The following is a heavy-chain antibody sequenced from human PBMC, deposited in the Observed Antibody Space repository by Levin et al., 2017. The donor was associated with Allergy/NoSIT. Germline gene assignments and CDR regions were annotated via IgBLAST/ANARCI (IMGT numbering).Heavy chain of an antibody. Sequence: SQTLSLTCTVSGDSVNSDTYYWSWIWQPPGKGLEWIGYIYYTGATNYNPSLESRVTISLDTSKNQFSLKLTSVTAADTAMYYCARYSNWEAFDSWAKGFWSPSLQ. D-gene: IGHD1-26*01. CDR2: IYYTGAT. J-gene: IGHJ3*02. V-gene: IGHV4-61*01. CDR3: ARYSNWEAFDS. CDR1: GDSVNSDTYY.